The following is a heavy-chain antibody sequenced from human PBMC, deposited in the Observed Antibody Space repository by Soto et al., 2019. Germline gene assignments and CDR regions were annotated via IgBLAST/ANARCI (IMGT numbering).Heavy chain of an antibody. D-gene: IGHD5-12*01. Sequence: ASVKVSCKASGYTFTSYAVHWVRQAPGQRLEWMGWINAGNGNTKYSQKFQGRVTITRDTSASTAYMELSSLRSEDTAVYYCARGLGSGYDYYYYYYMDVRGKGTTVTVSS. CDR1: GYTFTSYA. J-gene: IGHJ6*03. CDR3: ARGLGSGYDYYYYYYMDV. V-gene: IGHV1-3*01. CDR2: INAGNGNT.